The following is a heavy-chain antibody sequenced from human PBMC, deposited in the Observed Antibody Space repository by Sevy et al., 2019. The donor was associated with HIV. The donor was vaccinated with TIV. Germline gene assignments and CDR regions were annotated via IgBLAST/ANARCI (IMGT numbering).Heavy chain of an antibody. CDR1: GGSISNYY. V-gene: IGHV4-59*01. CDR3: ARERQLVLNY. J-gene: IGHJ4*02. Sequence: SETLSLTCTVSGGSISNYYWSWIRQPPGKGLEWIGYIYYSGSTNYNPSLKSRVTISVDTSKNQFSLKLSSVTAADTAVYYCARERQLVLNYWGQGTLVTVSS. D-gene: IGHD6-13*01. CDR2: IYYSGST.